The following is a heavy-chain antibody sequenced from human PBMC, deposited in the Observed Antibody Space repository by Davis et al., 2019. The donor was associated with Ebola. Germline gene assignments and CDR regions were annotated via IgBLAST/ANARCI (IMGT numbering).Heavy chain of an antibody. D-gene: IGHD1-1*01. V-gene: IGHV3-23*01. CDR2: ISGSATST. CDR1: GFIFSNYA. CDR3: AKDRQNLETGWFDP. J-gene: IGHJ5*02. Sequence: GESLKISCTASGFIFSNYAMNWVRQAPGKGLEWVSTISGSATSTYYAHSVKGRFTISRDNFKNTLFLQMNGLRVEDTAVYYCAKDRQNLETGWFDPWGQGSLVTVSS.